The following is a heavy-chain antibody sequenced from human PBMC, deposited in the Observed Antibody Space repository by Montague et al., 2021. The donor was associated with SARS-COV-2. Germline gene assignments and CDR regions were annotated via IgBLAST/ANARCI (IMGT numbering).Heavy chain of an antibody. CDR1: GFTFSSYA. V-gene: IGHV3-30-3*01. J-gene: IGHJ4*02. D-gene: IGHD3-9*01. CDR3: ARDPPYFDFGGFLDY. CDR2: ISYDGSNK. Sequence: SLRLSCAASGFTFSSYAMHWVRQAPGKGLEWVAVISYDGSNKYCADPVKGRFTISRDNSKNTLYLQMNSLRAEDTAVYYCARDPPYFDFGGFLDYWGQGTLVTVSS.